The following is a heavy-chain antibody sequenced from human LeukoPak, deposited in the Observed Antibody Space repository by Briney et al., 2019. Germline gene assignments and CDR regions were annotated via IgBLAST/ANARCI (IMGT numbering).Heavy chain of an antibody. CDR2: ISYDGSNK. Sequence: PGRSLRLSCAASGFTFSSYGMHWVRQAPGKGLEWVAVISYDGSNKYYVDSVKGRFTISRDNSKNTLYLQMNTLRAEDTAVYYCAKGIGYYSGRNTDAFDIWGQGTMVTVYS. CDR3: AKGIGYYSGRNTDAFDI. J-gene: IGHJ3*02. D-gene: IGHD1-26*01. CDR1: GFTFSSYG. V-gene: IGHV3-30*18.